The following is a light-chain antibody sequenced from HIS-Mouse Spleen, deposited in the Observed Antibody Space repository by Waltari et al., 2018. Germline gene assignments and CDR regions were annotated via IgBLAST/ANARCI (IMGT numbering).Light chain of an antibody. Sequence: QSALTQPASVSGSPGQSITISCTGPSSDVGSYNLVSWYQQHPGKAPQRMIYEGSKRPSGVSNRFSGSKSGNTASLTISGLQAEDEADYYCCSYAGSSTVVFGGGTKLTVL. CDR3: CSYAGSSTVV. CDR1: SSDVGSYNL. J-gene: IGLJ2*01. V-gene: IGLV2-23*01. CDR2: EGS.